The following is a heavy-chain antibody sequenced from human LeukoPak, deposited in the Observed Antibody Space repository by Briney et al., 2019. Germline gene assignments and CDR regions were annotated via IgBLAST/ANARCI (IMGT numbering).Heavy chain of an antibody. V-gene: IGHV3-30*18. CDR1: GFTFSSYG. CDR3: AKDQSSGSYYIY. Sequence: GGSLKLSRAASGFTFSSYGMHWVRQAPGKGLEWVAVISYDGSNKYYADSVKGRFTISRDNSKNTLYLQMNSLRAEDTAVYYCAKDQSSGSYYIYWGQGTLVTVSS. J-gene: IGHJ4*02. D-gene: IGHD3-10*01. CDR2: ISYDGSNK.